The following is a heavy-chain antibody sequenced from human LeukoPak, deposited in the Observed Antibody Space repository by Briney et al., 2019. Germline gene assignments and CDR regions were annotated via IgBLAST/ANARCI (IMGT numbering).Heavy chain of an antibody. V-gene: IGHV3-7*01. J-gene: IGHJ4*02. D-gene: IGHD5-24*01. CDR3: AKEGRSLQTY. CDR1: GFIFTGYF. Sequence: GGSLRLSCAASGFIFTGYFMSWVRQAPGKGLEWVASIKHDGSEKYYVDSVRGRFTISRDNTKNLLYLQMSSLRAEDTAVYYCAKEGRSLQTYWGQGTLVTVSS. CDR2: IKHDGSEK.